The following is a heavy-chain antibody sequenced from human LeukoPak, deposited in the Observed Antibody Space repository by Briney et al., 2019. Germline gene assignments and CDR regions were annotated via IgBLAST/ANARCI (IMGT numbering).Heavy chain of an antibody. J-gene: IGHJ6*03. V-gene: IGHV4-34*01. CDR2: INHSGST. Sequence: SETLSLTCAVYGGSFSGYYWSWIRQPPGKGLEWIGKINHSGSTNYNPSLKSRVTISVDTSKNQFSLKLSSVTAADTAVYYCARGLVGATYLYYYYYYMDVWGKGTTVTVSS. CDR1: GGSFSGYY. CDR3: ARGLVGATYLYYYYYYMDV. D-gene: IGHD1-26*01.